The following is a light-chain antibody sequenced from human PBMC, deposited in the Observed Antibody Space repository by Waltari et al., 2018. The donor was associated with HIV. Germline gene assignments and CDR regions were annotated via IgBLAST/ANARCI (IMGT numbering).Light chain of an antibody. Sequence: QSVLTQPPSVSAAPGQRVPISCSGSSSNNGNNYVSWYQHLPGAAPKLLIYDNNNRPSGIPDRFSGSKSGTSATLVITGLQTGDEADYYCGTWDSSLSAVFGGGTKLTVL. CDR1: SSNNGNNY. V-gene: IGLV1-51*01. CDR3: GTWDSSLSAV. CDR2: DNN. J-gene: IGLJ3*02.